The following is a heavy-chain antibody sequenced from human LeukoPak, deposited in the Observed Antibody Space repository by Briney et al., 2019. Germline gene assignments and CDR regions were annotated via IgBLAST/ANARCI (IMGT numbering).Heavy chain of an antibody. CDR1: GFTLSSHG. V-gene: IGHV3-30*02. CDR2: TRVDGNTH. J-gene: IGHJ6*03. Sequence: GGSLRLSCTASGFTLSSHGMHWVRQAPGKGLEWVAFTRVDGNTHHYADSVKGRFTISRDISKNTIYLQVSSLRPEDTAVYYCARDGGFGDASVYYMDVWGTGAAVTVSS. D-gene: IGHD3-10*01. CDR3: ARDGGFGDASVYYMDV.